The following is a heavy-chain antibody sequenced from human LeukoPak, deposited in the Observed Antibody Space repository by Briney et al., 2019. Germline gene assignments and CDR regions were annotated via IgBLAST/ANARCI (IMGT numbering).Heavy chain of an antibody. CDR1: GFTFSSYA. Sequence: GGSLRLSCAASGFTFSSYAMSWVRHAPGKWMEWVSAISVSGGSTYYAHSMTGRFTLSRDNSKNTLYLQMNSLRAEDTAVYYCAKFPPIVVVPAAIAVSDYRGQGTLVTVSS. V-gene: IGHV3-23*01. D-gene: IGHD2-2*01. CDR3: AKFPPIVVVPAAIAVSDY. J-gene: IGHJ4*02. CDR2: ISVSGGST.